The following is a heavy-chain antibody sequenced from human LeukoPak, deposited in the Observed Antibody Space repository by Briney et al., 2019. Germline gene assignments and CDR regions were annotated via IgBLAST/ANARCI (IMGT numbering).Heavy chain of an antibody. J-gene: IGHJ6*04. CDR1: GGTFSSYA. D-gene: IGHD3-9*01. CDR2: IIPIFGTA. V-gene: IGHV1-69*06. CDR3: ARTYYDILTGYYRYYYYYGMDV. Sequence: SVKVSCKASGGTFSSYAISWVRQAPGQGLEWMGGIIPIFGTANYAQKFQGRLTITADKSTSTAYMELSSLRSEDTAVYYCARTYYDILTGYYRYYYYYGMDVWGKGTTVTVSS.